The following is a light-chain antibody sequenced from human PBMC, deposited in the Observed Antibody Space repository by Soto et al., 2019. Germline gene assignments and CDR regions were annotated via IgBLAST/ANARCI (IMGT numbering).Light chain of an antibody. V-gene: IGKV4-1*01. CDR2: WAS. CDR1: QTVLYDSNDKNY. CDR3: QQYYLTPYT. J-gene: IGKJ2*01. Sequence: DIVMTQSPDSLAVSLGERATINCKSSQTVLYDSNDKNYLAWYRQKPGQPPQVLFYWASTRASGVPDRLSASGSATDFTLTISGLQAEDVAVYFCQQYYLTPYTFGQGTKLEI.